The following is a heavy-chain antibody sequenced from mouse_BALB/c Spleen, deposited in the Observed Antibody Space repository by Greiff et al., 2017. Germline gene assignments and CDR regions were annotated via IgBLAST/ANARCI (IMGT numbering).Heavy chain of an antibody. Sequence: VKLQESGAELVRPGTSVKVSCKASGYAFTNYLIEWVKQRPGQGLEWIGVINPGSGGTNYNEKFKGKATLTADKSSSTAYMQLSSLTSDDSAVYFCARGHYYGMDYWGQGTSVTVSS. CDR1: GYAFTNYL. CDR2: INPGSGGT. V-gene: IGHV1-54*01. J-gene: IGHJ4*01. CDR3: ARGHYYGMDY.